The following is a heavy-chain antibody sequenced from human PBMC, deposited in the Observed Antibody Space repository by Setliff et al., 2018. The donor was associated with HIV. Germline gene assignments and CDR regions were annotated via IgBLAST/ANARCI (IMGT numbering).Heavy chain of an antibody. D-gene: IGHD2-15*01. Sequence: SETLSLTCTVSGGSISSYYWSWIRQPPGKGLEWIGYIYYSGVTNYNPSLKSRVTISLDTSKNQFSLKLTSVTAADTAVYYCARRGGLGWYFDLWGRGTLVTVSS. CDR3: ARRGGLGWYFDL. CDR2: IYYSGVT. CDR1: GGSISSYY. V-gene: IGHV4-59*08. J-gene: IGHJ2*01.